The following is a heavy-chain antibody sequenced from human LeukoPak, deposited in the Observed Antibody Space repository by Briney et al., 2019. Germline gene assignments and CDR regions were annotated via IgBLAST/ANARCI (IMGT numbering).Heavy chain of an antibody. V-gene: IGHV5-51*01. Sequence: GESLKISCKGSGYNFANYWIGWVRQMPGKGLEWMGTVYPGDSDTRYSPSFQGQVTISADKSISIAYLQWSSLKASGTAMYYCARRRHCTSGACEDFDFWGQGTLVTVSS. J-gene: IGHJ4*02. D-gene: IGHD2-8*01. CDR2: VYPGDSDT. CDR1: GYNFANYW. CDR3: ARRRHCTSGACEDFDF.